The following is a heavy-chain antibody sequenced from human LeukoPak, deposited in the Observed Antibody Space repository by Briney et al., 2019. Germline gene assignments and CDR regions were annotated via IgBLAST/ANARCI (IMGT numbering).Heavy chain of an antibody. Sequence: SETLSLTCTVSGGSISSYYWSWLRQPAGKGLEWIGRIYTSGSTNYNPSLKSRVTMSVDTSKNQFSLKLSSVTAADTAVYYCARGAYSSSWYRYNWFDPWGQGTLVTVSS. CDR3: ARGAYSSSWYRYNWFDP. V-gene: IGHV4-4*07. J-gene: IGHJ5*02. CDR2: IYTSGST. CDR1: GGSISSYY. D-gene: IGHD6-13*01.